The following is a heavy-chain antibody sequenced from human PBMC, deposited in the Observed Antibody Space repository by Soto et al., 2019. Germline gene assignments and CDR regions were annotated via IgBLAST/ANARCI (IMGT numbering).Heavy chain of an antibody. Sequence: QVQLVQSGAEVKKPGASVKVSCKASGYTFTSYSISWVRQAPGQGLEWLGWINVYSGSTKYAQKFQGRVTMTTDTSTSAVYMELRSLTSDDTAVYYCARDGVAVTTGTAGYWGQGTLVTVSS. J-gene: IGHJ1*01. CDR3: ARDGVAVTTGTAGY. CDR1: GYTFTSYS. CDR2: INVYSGST. V-gene: IGHV1-18*01. D-gene: IGHD4-4*01.